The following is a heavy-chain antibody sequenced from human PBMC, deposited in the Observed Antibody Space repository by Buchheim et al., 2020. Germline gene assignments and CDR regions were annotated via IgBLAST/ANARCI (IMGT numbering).Heavy chain of an antibody. Sequence: VQLVESGGDLVQPGGSLRLSCAASGFTFSTYGMHWVRQAPGKGLEWVAVISYDGSNKYYADSVKGRFTISRDNSKNTLYLQMNSLRAEDTAVYYCAKGLLLYADYYYYYMDVWGKGTT. J-gene: IGHJ6*03. V-gene: IGHV3-30*18. CDR2: ISYDGSNK. CDR3: AKGLLLYADYYYYYMDV. CDR1: GFTFSTYG. D-gene: IGHD2-2*02.